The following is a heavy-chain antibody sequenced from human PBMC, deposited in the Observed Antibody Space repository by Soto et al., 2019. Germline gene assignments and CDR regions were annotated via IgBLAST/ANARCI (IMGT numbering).Heavy chain of an antibody. CDR2: IIPIFGTA. J-gene: IGHJ6*02. CDR3: ARDIVVVQAARGYYGMDV. CDR1: GGTFSSYA. D-gene: IGHD2-2*01. Sequence: SVKVSCKASGGTFSSYAISWVRQAPGQGLEWMGGIIPIFGTANYAQKFQGRVTITADKSTSTAYMELSSLRSEDTAVYYCARDIVVVQAARGYYGMDVWGQGATLPISS. V-gene: IGHV1-69*06.